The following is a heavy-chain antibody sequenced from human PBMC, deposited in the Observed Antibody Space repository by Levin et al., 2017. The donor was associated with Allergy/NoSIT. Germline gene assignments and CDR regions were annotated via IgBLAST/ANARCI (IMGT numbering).Heavy chain of an antibody. V-gene: IGHV4-34*01. J-gene: IGHJ3*02. CDR2: INHSGST. D-gene: IGHD6-19*01. Sequence: SQTLSLPCAVYGGSFSGYYWSWIRQPPGKGLEWIGEINHSGSTNYNPSLKSRVTISVDTSKNQFSLKLSSVTAADTAVYYCARGFRDSSGWYRRRDAFDSWGQGTMVTVSS. CDR1: GGSFSGYY. CDR3: ARGFRDSSGWYRRRDAFDS.